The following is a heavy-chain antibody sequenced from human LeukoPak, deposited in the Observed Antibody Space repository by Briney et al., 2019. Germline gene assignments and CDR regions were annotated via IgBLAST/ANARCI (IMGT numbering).Heavy chain of an antibody. CDR3: AREMVAAAGTRAFDI. CDR1: GGTFSSYA. V-gene: IGHV1-69*06. Sequence: SVKVSCKASGGTFSSYAISWVRQAPGQGLEWMGGIIPIFGTANYAQKFQGRVTITADKSTSTAYMELSSLRSEDTAVYYCAREMVAAAGTRAFDIWGQGTMVTVSS. D-gene: IGHD6-13*01. CDR2: IIPIFGTA. J-gene: IGHJ3*02.